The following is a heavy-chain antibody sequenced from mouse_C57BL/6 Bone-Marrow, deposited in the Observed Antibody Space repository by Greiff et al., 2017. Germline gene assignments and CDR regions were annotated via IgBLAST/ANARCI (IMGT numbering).Heavy chain of an antibody. CDR1: GYTFTDYY. CDR2: INPNNGGT. V-gene: IGHV1-26*01. D-gene: IGHD1-1*01. CDR3: ARGEVYYYGSSYGYAMDY. Sequence: EVQLQQSGPELVKPGASVKISCKASGYTFTDYYMNWVKQSHGKSLEWIGDINPNNGGTSYNQKFKGKATVTVDKSSSTAYIELRSLTSEDSAVYYCARGEVYYYGSSYGYAMDYWGQGTSVTVTS. J-gene: IGHJ4*01.